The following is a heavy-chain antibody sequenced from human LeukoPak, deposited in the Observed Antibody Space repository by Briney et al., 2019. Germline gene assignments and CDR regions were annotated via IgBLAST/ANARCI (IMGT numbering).Heavy chain of an antibody. D-gene: IGHD3-16*01. Sequence: SETLSLTCTVSGGSISSYYWSWIRQPAGKGLEWIGRIYTSGSTNYNPSLKSRVTMSVDTSKNQFSLKLSSVTAADTAVYYCARAPTDYVWGSYGLAAVDYWGQGTLVTVSS. J-gene: IGHJ4*02. V-gene: IGHV4-4*07. CDR2: IYTSGST. CDR1: GGSISSYY. CDR3: ARAPTDYVWGSYGLAAVDY.